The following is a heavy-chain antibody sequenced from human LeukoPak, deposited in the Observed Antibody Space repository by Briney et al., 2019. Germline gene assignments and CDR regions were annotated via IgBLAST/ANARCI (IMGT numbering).Heavy chain of an antibody. CDR2: INHSGST. Sequence: SETLSLTCAVYGGSFSGYYWSWLRQPPGKGLEWIGEINHSGSTNYNPSLKSLVTISVDTSKNQFSLKLSSVTAADTAVYYWARSGFAVCRGWFDPWGQGTLVTVSS. D-gene: IGHD3-22*01. CDR1: GGSFSGYY. J-gene: IGHJ5*02. CDR3: ARSGFAVCRGWFDP. V-gene: IGHV4-34*01.